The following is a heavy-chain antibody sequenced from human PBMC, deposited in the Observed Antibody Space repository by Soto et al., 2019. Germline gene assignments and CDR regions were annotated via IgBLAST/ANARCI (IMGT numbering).Heavy chain of an antibody. J-gene: IGHJ4*02. D-gene: IGHD4-17*01. CDR1: GDSISSSSYY. CDR3: SSLYGDYVPY. Sequence: QLQLQESGPGLVKPSETLSLTCSVSGDSISSSSYYWGWIRQPPGKGLEWIGTINYSGSTYYNPSLKSRVTISVDTSKNQFALNVSSVTAADTAVYYCSSLYGDYVPYWGQGILVSVTS. CDR2: INYSGST. V-gene: IGHV4-39*01.